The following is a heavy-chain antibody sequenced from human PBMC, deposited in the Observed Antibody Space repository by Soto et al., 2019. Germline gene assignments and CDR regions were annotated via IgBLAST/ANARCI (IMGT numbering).Heavy chain of an antibody. CDR1: GGSVSSGSYY. CDR3: ARGGWSSSWYGY. CDR2: IYYSGTT. Sequence: QVQLQESGPGLVKPSETLSLTCTVSGGSVSSGSYYWSWIRQPPGKGLEWIGYIYYSGTTNYNPSLKSRVTISGDTSKNQFSLKLSSVNAADTAVYYCARGGWSSSWYGYWCQGALVTVSS. J-gene: IGHJ4*02. D-gene: IGHD6-13*01. V-gene: IGHV4-61*01.